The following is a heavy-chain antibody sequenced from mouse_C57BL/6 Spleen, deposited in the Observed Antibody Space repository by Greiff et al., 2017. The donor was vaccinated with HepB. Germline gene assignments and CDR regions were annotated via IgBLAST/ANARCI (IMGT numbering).Heavy chain of an antibody. D-gene: IGHD1-1*01. V-gene: IGHV1-82*01. CDR3: ARENYGSSPAY. CDR1: GYAFSSSW. CDR2: IYPGDGDT. J-gene: IGHJ3*01. Sequence: VQLQQSGPELVKPGASVKISCKASGYAFSSSWMNWVKQRPGKGLEWLGRIYPGDGDTNYNGKFKGKATMTADKSSSTSYMQLSSLTSEDSAVYFCARENYGSSPAYWGQGTLVTVSA.